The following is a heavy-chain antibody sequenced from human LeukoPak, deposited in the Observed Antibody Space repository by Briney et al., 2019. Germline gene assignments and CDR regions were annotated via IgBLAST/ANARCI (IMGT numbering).Heavy chain of an antibody. J-gene: IGHJ6*04. CDR1: GGTFSSYA. CDR3: ASCNIVVVPAAIPLYDGVDV. V-gene: IGHV1-69*01. D-gene: IGHD2-2*01. Sequence: SVKVSCKASGGTFSSYAISWVRQAPGQGLEWMGGIIPIFGTANYAQKFQGRVTITADESTSTAYMELSSLRSEDTAVYYCASCNIVVVPAAIPLYDGVDVWGKGTTVTVSS. CDR2: IIPIFGTA.